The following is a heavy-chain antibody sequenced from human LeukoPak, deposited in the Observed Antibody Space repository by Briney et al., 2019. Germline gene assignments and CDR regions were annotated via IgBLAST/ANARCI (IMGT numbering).Heavy chain of an antibody. V-gene: IGHV4-61*02. CDR3: ARRRGWWLPNFDC. Sequence: PSETLSLTCTVSGGSISSGSYYWSWIRQPAGKGLEWIGRIYTSGSTNYNPSLKSRVTISVDTSKNQFSLKLSSVTAADTAVYYCARRRGWWLPNFDCWGQGTLVTVSS. J-gene: IGHJ4*02. CDR1: GGSISSGSYY. D-gene: IGHD2-8*02. CDR2: IYTSGST.